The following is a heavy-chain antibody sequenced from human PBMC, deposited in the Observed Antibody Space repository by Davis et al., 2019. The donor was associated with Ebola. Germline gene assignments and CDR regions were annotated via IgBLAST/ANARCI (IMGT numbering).Heavy chain of an antibody. CDR3: ARLRYYAILTRSFGMDV. CDR2: IYPDGSDT. J-gene: IGHJ6*02. D-gene: IGHD3-9*01. V-gene: IGHV5-51*01. Sequence: GGSLRLSCKGSGYSFPNYWIGWVRQVPGKGLEWMANIYPDGSDTVYIPSVQGQVTISADKSINTDYLHLSSLQASDTAIYYCARLRYYAILTRSFGMDVSGQGTAVTVTS. CDR1: GYSFPNYW.